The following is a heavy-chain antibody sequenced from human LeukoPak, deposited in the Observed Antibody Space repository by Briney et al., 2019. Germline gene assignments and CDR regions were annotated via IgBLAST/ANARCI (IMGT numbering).Heavy chain of an antibody. CDR3: ARDDGSSGYYFRFHY. V-gene: IGHV3-33*08. CDR1: GFTVSSNY. CDR2: IWYDGSNK. D-gene: IGHD3-22*01. J-gene: IGHJ4*02. Sequence: GGSLRLSCAASGFTVSSNYMSWVRQAPGKGLEWVAVIWYDGSNKYYADSVKGRFTISRDNSKNTLYLQMNSLRAEDTAVYYCARDDGSSGYYFRFHYWGQGTLVTVSS.